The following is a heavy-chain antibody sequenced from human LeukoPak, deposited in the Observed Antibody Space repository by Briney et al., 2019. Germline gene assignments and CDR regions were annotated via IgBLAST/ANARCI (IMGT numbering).Heavy chain of an antibody. CDR2: INGDGSTT. Sequence: GGSLTLSCAASGFTFSRYWMHWVRQAPGRGLVWVSRINGDGSTTSYADSVKGGFTISRDNAKNTLYLQMNSLRAEDTAVYYCAGGYYGDYSSAYWGQGTLVTVSS. D-gene: IGHD4-17*01. J-gene: IGHJ4*02. CDR3: AGGYYGDYSSAY. CDR1: GFTFSRYW. V-gene: IGHV3-74*01.